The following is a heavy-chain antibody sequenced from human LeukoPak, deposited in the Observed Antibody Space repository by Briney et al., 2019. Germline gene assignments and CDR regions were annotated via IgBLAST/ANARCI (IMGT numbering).Heavy chain of an antibody. CDR2: IYYSGNT. Sequence: SETLSLTCTVSGGSVSSGSYYWSWIRQPPGKGLEWIGYIYYSGNTNYNPSLRSRVTISVDTSKNQFSLKLSSVTAADTAVYYCARVEYGGPRSAFDIWGQGTIVTVSS. CDR1: GGSVSSGSYY. CDR3: ARVEYGGPRSAFDI. D-gene: IGHD4-23*01. V-gene: IGHV4-61*01. J-gene: IGHJ3*02.